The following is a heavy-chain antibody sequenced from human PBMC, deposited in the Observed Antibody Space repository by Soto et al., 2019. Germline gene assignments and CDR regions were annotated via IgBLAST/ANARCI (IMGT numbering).Heavy chain of an antibody. CDR3: ARHRYVAYYYYMDV. Sequence: QLQLQESGPGLVKPSETLSLTCTVSGGSFSSTNSYWGWIRQPPGKGLEWIGSIFYRGNTYYNPSLKSRVTVSVDTSRNQFSLKLRSVTAADTAVYYCARHRYVAYYYYMDVWGKGTTVPVSS. V-gene: IGHV4-39*01. CDR2: IFYRGNT. CDR1: GGSFSSTNSY. D-gene: IGHD5-12*01. J-gene: IGHJ6*03.